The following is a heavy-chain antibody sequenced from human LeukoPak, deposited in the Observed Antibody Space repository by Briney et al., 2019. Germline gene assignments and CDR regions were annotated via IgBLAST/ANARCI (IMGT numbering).Heavy chain of an antibody. J-gene: IGHJ3*02. V-gene: IGHV3-23*01. CDR1: GFTFSSYA. CDR3: AKDRSGDPNYDAFDI. D-gene: IGHD4/OR15-4a*01. Sequence: GGSLRLSCATSGFTFSSYAMSWVRQAPGKGLEWVSAISGSGGSTYYADSVKGRFTISRDNSKNTLYLQMNSLRAEDTAVYYCAKDRSGDPNYDAFDIWGQGTMVTVSS. CDR2: ISGSGGST.